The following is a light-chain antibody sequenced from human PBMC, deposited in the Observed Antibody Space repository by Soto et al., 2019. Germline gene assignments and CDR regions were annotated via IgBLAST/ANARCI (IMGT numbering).Light chain of an antibody. V-gene: IGKV2-30*02. CDR1: QSLVHSDGIAY. J-gene: IGKJ5*01. CDR3: MQGTHWLIT. Sequence: VVMTQSPLSVPVTLGQPASISCRCNQSLVHSDGIAYFSWFQQRPGRSPRRLIYKVSNRDSGVPARFSGSGSGTDFALKISRVEAEDVGLYYRMQGTHWLITFGQGTGLEVK. CDR2: KVS.